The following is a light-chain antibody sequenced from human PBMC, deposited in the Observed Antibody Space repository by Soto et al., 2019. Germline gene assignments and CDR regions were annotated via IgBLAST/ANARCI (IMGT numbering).Light chain of an antibody. CDR2: AAS. J-gene: IGKJ2*01. CDR1: QNIYNY. CDR3: QHSYTAPPFT. V-gene: IGKV1-39*01. Sequence: DIQMTQSPSSLSASVGASVTITCRASQNIYNYLNWYQQKPGKAPRLLIYAASTLHSGVPSRFTGSGSGTDFSLTINGLQPKDFATYYCQHSYTAPPFTFGQGTRLEI.